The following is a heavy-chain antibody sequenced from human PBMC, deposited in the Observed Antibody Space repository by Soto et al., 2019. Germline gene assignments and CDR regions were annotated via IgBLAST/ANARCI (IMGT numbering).Heavy chain of an antibody. CDR3: APTTRGDSSFYGMDV. CDR2: IDWDGDK. J-gene: IGHJ6*02. D-gene: IGHD5-18*01. Sequence: SVPTLVNPTQTLTLTCTFSGFSLSTSGMCMSWIRQPPGKALEWLALIDWDGDKYYTTSLKTRLTISKDTSKNQVVLTMTNMDTVDTATYYRAPTTRGDSSFYGMDVWGQGNTV. CDR1: GFSLSTSGMC. V-gene: IGHV2-70*01.